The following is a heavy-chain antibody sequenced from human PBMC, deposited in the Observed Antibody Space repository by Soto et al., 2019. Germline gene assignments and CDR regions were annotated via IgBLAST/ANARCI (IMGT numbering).Heavy chain of an antibody. CDR3: AKEEFYYYYLDV. Sequence: GGSLRLSCAVSGLTVSSNYMSWVRQAPGKGLEWVSVIYTGGTTHYADSVKGRFTISRDNSKNTLYLQVNSLRAEDTAVYYCAKEEFYYYYLDVWGKGTTVTVSS. CDR1: GLTVSSNY. V-gene: IGHV3-66*01. D-gene: IGHD3-10*01. CDR2: IYTGGTT. J-gene: IGHJ6*03.